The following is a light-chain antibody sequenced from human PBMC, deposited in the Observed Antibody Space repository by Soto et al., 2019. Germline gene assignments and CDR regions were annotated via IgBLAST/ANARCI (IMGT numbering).Light chain of an antibody. Sequence: QSYLTQPPSVSAAPGQKVTMSCAGSSSNIANNYVSWYQLLPGTAPKPLIYDNNKRPSGIPDRFSGSKSGTSATLGITGLQTGDEADYYCGTWDSSLSAYVFGAGTKVTVL. CDR1: SSNIANNY. CDR2: DNN. CDR3: GTWDSSLSAYV. V-gene: IGLV1-51*01. J-gene: IGLJ1*01.